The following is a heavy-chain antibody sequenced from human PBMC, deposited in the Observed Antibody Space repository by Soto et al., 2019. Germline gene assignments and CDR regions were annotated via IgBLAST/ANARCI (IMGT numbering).Heavy chain of an antibody. Sequence: ASVKVSCKASGYTFTSYGISWVRQAPGQGLEWMGWISAYNGNTNYAQKLQGRVTMTTDTSTSTAYMELRSLRSDDTAVYYCARPEQQLVRYYYYGMDVWGQGTTVTVSS. CDR2: ISAYNGNT. CDR3: ARPEQQLVRYYYYGMDV. J-gene: IGHJ6*02. CDR1: GYTFTSYG. V-gene: IGHV1-18*01. D-gene: IGHD6-13*01.